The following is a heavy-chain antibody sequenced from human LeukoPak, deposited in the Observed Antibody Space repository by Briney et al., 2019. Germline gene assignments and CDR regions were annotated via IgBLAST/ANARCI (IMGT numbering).Heavy chain of an antibody. CDR3: ARDQDSIGYGENLY. CDR2: INPSGGGT. Sequence: ASVKVSCKASGYTFTGYYIHWVRQAPGQGLEWMGRINPSGGGTSYAQKFQGRVTMTRDMSTSTVYMELSSLRSEDTAVYYCARDQDSIGYGENLYWGQGILVTVSS. V-gene: IGHV1-46*01. CDR1: GYTFTGYY. J-gene: IGHJ4*02. D-gene: IGHD5-18*01.